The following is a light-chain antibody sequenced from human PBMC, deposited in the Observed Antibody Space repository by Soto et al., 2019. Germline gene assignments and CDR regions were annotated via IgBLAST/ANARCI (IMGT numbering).Light chain of an antibody. J-gene: IGKJ1*01. CDR1: QSISAH. CDR3: QQGYTTPGT. Sequence: DIQMTQSPSSLSASVGDRVTITCRASQSISAHLNWYQQKPGKAPKVLIYAATNLESGVPSRFSGSGSRTEFSLTISILQPEDIATYYCQQGYTTPGTFGQGTKVE. V-gene: IGKV1-39*01. CDR2: AAT.